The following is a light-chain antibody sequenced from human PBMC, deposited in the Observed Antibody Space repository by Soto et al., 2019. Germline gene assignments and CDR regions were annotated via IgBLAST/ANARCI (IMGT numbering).Light chain of an antibody. CDR3: CSYARTTHV. V-gene: IGLV2-11*01. J-gene: IGLJ1*01. Sequence: QSALTQPPSVSGSPGQSVTISCTGTTSDIGGYKYVSWYQQLPGKAPKLMIVDVTKRPSGVPDRFSGSNSGNTASLTISGLQAEDEAIYYCCSYARTTHVFGTGTKLPVL. CDR1: TSDIGGYKY. CDR2: DVT.